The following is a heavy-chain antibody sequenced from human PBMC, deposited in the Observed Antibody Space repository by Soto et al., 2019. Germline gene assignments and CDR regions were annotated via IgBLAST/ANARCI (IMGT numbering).Heavy chain of an antibody. D-gene: IGHD3-3*01. CDR3: ARDGAWNYDFWSGYYTAWGMDV. V-gene: IGHV1-2*04. CDR1: GYTFTGYY. J-gene: IGHJ6*02. Sequence: QVQLVQSGAEVKKPGASVKVSCKASGYTFTGYYMHWVRQAPGQGLEWMGWINPNSGGTNYAQKVQGWVTMTRDTSISTAYMELSRLRSDDTAVYYCARDGAWNYDFWSGYYTAWGMDVWGQGTTVTVSS. CDR2: INPNSGGT.